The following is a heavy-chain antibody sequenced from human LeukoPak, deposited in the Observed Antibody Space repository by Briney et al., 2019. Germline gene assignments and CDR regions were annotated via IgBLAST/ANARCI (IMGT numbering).Heavy chain of an antibody. CDR2: IYYSGST. J-gene: IGHJ3*02. V-gene: IGHV4-31*03. CDR1: GGSISSGGYY. CDR3: ARYPFFKYETTVVTRHDAFDI. D-gene: IGHD4-23*01. Sequence: SETLSLTCTVSGGSISSGGYYWSWIRQHPGEGLEWIGYIYYSGSTYYNPSLKSRVTISVDTSKNQFSLKLSSVTAADTAVYYCARYPFFKYETTVVTRHDAFDIWGQGTMVTVSS.